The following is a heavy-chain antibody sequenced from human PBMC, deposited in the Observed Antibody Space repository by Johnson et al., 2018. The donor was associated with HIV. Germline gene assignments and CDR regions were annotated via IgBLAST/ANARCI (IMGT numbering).Heavy chain of an antibody. CDR1: GFTFSSYA. CDR2: ISSSGSTI. Sequence: VQLVESGGGVVQPGRSLRLSCAASGFTFSSYAMHWVRQAPGKGLEWVSYISSSGSTIYYADSVKGRFTISRDNAKNSLYLQMNSLRAEDTAVYYCAKSTQANIFRESGPYGALDIWGQGTMVTVSS. D-gene: IGHD3-10*01. CDR3: AKSTQANIFRESGPYGALDI. V-gene: IGHV3-48*04. J-gene: IGHJ3*02.